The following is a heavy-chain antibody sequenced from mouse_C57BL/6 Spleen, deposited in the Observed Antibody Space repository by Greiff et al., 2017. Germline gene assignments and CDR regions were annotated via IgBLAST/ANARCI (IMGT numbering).Heavy chain of an antibody. J-gene: IGHJ1*03. CDR1: GYTFTSYW. CDR3: ARKLTTVVAPYWDFDV. V-gene: IGHV1-69*01. Sequence: QVQLQQPGAELVMPGASVKLSCKASGYTFTSYWMHWVKQRPGQGLEWIGEIDPSDSYTNYNQKFKGKSTLTVDKSSSTAYMQLSSLTSEDSAVYYCARKLTTVVAPYWDFDVWGTGTTVTVSS. D-gene: IGHD1-1*01. CDR2: IDPSDSYT.